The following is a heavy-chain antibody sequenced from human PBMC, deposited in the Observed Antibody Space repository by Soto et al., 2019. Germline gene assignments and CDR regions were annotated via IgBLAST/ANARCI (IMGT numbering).Heavy chain of an antibody. CDR2: IYYSGST. J-gene: IGHJ6*02. D-gene: IGHD3-22*01. Sequence: PSETLSLTCTVSGGSISSGGYYWSWIRQHPGKGLEWIGYIYYSGSTYYNPSLKSRVTISVDTSKNQFSLKLSSVTAADTAVYYCARGGYPYYYDSSGSIGVGGMDVWGQGTTVTVS. CDR3: ARGGYPYYYDSSGSIGVGGMDV. CDR1: GGSISSGGYY. V-gene: IGHV4-31*03.